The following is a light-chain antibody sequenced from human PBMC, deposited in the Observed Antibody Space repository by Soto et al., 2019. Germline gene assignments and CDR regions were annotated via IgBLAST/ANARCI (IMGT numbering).Light chain of an antibody. CDR2: DVS. J-gene: IGLJ1*01. CDR3: SSYTSSSGV. CDR1: SSGVGGYNY. V-gene: IGLV2-14*01. Sequence: SVLTQPASVSGSPGQSITISCTGTSSGVGGYNYVSWYQQHPGKAPKLMIYDVSNRPSGVSNRFSGSKSGNTASLTISGLQAEDEADYYCSSYTSSSGVFGTGTKVTVL.